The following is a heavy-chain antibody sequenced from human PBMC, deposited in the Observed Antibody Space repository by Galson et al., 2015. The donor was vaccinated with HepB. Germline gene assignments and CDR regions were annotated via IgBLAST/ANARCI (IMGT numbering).Heavy chain of an antibody. CDR3: ARSVYQLPPPVRFGMDV. D-gene: IGHD2-2*01. CDR1: RFTFSNYG. J-gene: IGHJ6*02. CDR2: IWFDGSNK. V-gene: IGHV3-33*01. Sequence: SLRLSCAASRFTFSNYGMHWVRQAPGKGLEWAAGIWFDGSNKFYADSVKGRFTISRDNSKNRLYLQMNRLRAEDTAVYYCARSVYQLPPPVRFGMDVWGQGTTVTVSS.